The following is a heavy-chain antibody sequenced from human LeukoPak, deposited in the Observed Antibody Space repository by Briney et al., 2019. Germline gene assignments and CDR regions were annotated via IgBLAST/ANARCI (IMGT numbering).Heavy chain of an antibody. J-gene: IGHJ5*02. CDR3: AYYSGAFNWFDP. CDR2: IRYDGSNK. Sequence: GGSLRLSCAASGFTFSSYGMHWVRQAPGKGLEWVAFIRYDGSNKYYADSVKGRFTISRNNSKNTLYLQMNSLRAEDTAVYYCAYYSGAFNWFDPWGQGTLVTVSS. CDR1: GFTFSSYG. V-gene: IGHV3-30*02. D-gene: IGHD3-22*01.